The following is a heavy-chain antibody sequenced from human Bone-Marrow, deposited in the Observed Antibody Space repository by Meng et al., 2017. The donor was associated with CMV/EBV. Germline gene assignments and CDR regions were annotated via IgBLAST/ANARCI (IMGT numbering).Heavy chain of an antibody. CDR3: ARSHDFWSGLPLDY. CDR1: GFTFSSYA. V-gene: IGHV3-30*04. J-gene: IGHJ4*02. Sequence: GESLKISCAASGFTFSSYAMHWVRQAPGKGLEWVAVISNDGINRYYADSVKGRFTISRDNSKNTLYLQMNSLRAEDTAVYYCARSHDFWSGLPLDYWGQGPLVPVSS. D-gene: IGHD3-3*01. CDR2: ISNDGINR.